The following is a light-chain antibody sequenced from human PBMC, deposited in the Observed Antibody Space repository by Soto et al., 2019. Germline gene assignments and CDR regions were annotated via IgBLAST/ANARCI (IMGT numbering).Light chain of an antibody. CDR1: QSVSSL. Sequence: VLTQSPATLSVSPGERVTLSCRASQSVSSLLAWYQQKPGQAPRLLIYSTSTRATGIPARFSGSWSGTEFTLTISSLQSEDFAIYYCQQYHYWPYTFGQGTNLEIK. CDR2: STS. J-gene: IGKJ2*01. V-gene: IGKV3-15*01. CDR3: QQYHYWPYT.